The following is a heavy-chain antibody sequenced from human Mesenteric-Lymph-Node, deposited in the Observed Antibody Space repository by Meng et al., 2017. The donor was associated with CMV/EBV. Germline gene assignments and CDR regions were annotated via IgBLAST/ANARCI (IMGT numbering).Heavy chain of an antibody. V-gene: IGHV1-69*06. J-gene: IGHJ3*02. CDR2: IIPIFGTA. CDR3: AREEGVDIVVVPAAIAAFDI. CDR1: GGTFSSYA. D-gene: IGHD2-2*03. Sequence: SVKVSCKASGGTFSSYAISWVRQAPGQGLEWMGGIIPIFGTANYAQKFQGRVTITADKSTSTAYMELSSLRSEDTAVYYCAREEGVDIVVVPAAIAAFDIWGQGTMVTVSS.